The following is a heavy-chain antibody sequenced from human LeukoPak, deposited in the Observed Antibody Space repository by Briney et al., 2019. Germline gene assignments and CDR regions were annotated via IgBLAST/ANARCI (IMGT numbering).Heavy chain of an antibody. J-gene: IGHJ4*02. V-gene: IGHV4-34*01. CDR3: ARGGPTGIAVAGTLDY. CDR1: GGSFSGYY. Sequence: PSETLSLTCAVYGGSFSGYYRSWIRQPPGKGLEWIGEINHSGSTNYNPSLKSRVTISVDTSKNQFSLKLSSVTAADTAVYYCARGGPTGIAVAGTLDYWGQGTLVTVSS. CDR2: INHSGST. D-gene: IGHD6-19*01.